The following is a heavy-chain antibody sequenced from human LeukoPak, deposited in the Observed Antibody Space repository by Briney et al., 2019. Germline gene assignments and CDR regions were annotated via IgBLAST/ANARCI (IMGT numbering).Heavy chain of an antibody. CDR3: ARGPTEGAFDI. J-gene: IGHJ3*02. CDR2: ISGSGGST. Sequence: GGSLRLSCAASGFTFSSYAMSWVRQAPGKGLEWVSAISGSGGSTYYPGSVKGRFTISRENAKNSLYLQMNSLRAGDTAVYYCARGPTEGAFDIWGQGTMVTVSS. V-gene: IGHV3-23*01. CDR1: GFTFSSYA.